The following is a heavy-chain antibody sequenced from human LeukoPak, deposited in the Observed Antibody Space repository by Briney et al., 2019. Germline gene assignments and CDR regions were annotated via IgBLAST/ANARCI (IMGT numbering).Heavy chain of an antibody. CDR3: ARDGTGPPRAAAVAPGSFDY. D-gene: IGHD6-13*01. CDR1: GFTFSSYS. CDR2: ISSSSYI. Sequence: GGSLRLSCAASGFTFSSYSMNWVRQAPGKGLEWVSSISSSSYIYYADSVKGRFTISRDNAKNSLYLQMNSLRAEDTAVYYRARDGTGPPRAAAVAPGSFDYWGQGTLVTVSS. J-gene: IGHJ4*02. V-gene: IGHV3-21*01.